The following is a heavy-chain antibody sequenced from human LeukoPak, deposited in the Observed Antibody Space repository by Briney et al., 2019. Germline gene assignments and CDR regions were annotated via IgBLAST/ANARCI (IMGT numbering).Heavy chain of an antibody. CDR3: ARGGNSLGSVGLTGDC. V-gene: IGHV1-46*01. CDR1: GYTFSSDY. CDR2: INPSGGST. D-gene: IGHD3-9*01. Sequence: ASVKVSCKASGYTFSSDYIHWVRQAPGQGLEWMGIINPSGGSTSYAQKIQGRVTMTRDTSTSTVYMELRSLRSEDTAVYFCARGGNSLGSVGLTGDCWGQGTLVAVSS. J-gene: IGHJ4*02.